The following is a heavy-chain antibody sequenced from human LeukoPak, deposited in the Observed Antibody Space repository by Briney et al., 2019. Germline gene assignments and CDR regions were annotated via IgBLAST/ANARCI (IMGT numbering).Heavy chain of an antibody. V-gene: IGHV3-23*01. D-gene: IGHD1-26*01. CDR3: AKEDALKWEVVDY. Sequence: GGSLRLSCVASGFAFTYGMNWVRQAPGKGLEWISTISGSGDATYYAKSVKGRFTISRENSKNTLYLRMNSLRAEDTAVYYCAKEDALKWEVVDYWGQGTLVTVSS. CDR2: ISGSGDAT. CDR1: GFAFTYG. J-gene: IGHJ4*02.